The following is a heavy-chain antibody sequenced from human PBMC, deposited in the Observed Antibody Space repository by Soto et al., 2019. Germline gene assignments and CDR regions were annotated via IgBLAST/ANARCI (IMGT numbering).Heavy chain of an antibody. V-gene: IGHV1-3*01. Sequence: QVQLVQSGAEVRKPGASVNISCWASGFTFGDNLINWVRQAPGQTLEWMGGINPDNGNTKYSQTCQGGVTIFRHTSASIAYVEVTDLTSDDTAVYYCARDILSVGPRANDAFDVWGQGTVVTVSS. CDR2: INPDNGNT. CDR3: ARDILSVGPRANDAFDV. J-gene: IGHJ3*01. CDR1: GFTFGDNL.